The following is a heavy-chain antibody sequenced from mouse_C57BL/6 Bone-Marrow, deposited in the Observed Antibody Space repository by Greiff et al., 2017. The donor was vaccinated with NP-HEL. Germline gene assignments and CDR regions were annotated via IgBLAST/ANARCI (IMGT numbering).Heavy chain of an antibody. CDR3: ARDLMDY. J-gene: IGHJ4*01. CDR1: GFTFSSYA. Sequence: EVKVVESGGGLVKPGGSLKLSCAASGFTFSSYAMSWVRQTPDKRLEWVATISDGGSYTYYPDNVKGRFTISRDNAKNNLYLQMSHLKSEDTAMYYCARDLMDYWGQGTSVTVSS. CDR2: ISDGGSYT. V-gene: IGHV5-4*01.